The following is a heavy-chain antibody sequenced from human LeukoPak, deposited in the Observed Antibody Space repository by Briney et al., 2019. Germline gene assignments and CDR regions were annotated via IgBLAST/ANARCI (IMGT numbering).Heavy chain of an antibody. Sequence: SETLSLTCAVYGGSFSGYYWSWIRQPPGKGLEWIGEINHSGSTNYNPSLKSRVTISVDTSKNQFSLKLSSVTAADTAVYYCARDIGGSIYSYAPGDYWGQGTLVTVSS. CDR2: INHSGST. D-gene: IGHD5-18*01. J-gene: IGHJ4*02. V-gene: IGHV4-34*01. CDR1: GGSFSGYY. CDR3: ARDIGGSIYSYAPGDY.